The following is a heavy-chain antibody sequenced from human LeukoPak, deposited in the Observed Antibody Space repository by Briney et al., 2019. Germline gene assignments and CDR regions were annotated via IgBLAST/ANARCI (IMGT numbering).Heavy chain of an antibody. CDR3: ARAAYSSSWAAFDI. CDR1: GGSFSGYY. Sequence: PSETLSLTCAVYGGSFSGYYWSWIRQPPGKGLEWIGEINHSGSTNYNPSLKSRVTISVDTSKNQFSLKLSSVTAADTAVYYCARAAYSSSWAAFDIWGQGTMVTVS. CDR2: INHSGST. V-gene: IGHV4-34*01. J-gene: IGHJ3*02. D-gene: IGHD6-19*01.